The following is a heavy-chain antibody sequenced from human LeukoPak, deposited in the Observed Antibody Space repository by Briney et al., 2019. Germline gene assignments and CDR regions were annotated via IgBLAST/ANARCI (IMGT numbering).Heavy chain of an antibody. V-gene: IGHV4-30-4*01. CDR3: ARGGFYGDYEDY. Sequence: SETLSLTCTVSGGSISSGDYYWSWIRQPPGKGLEWIGYIYYSGSTYYNPSLKSRVTISVDTSKNQFSLKLSSVTAADTAVYYCARGGFYGDYEDYWGQGTLVTVSS. D-gene: IGHD4-17*01. CDR1: GGSISSGDYY. J-gene: IGHJ4*02. CDR2: IYYSGST.